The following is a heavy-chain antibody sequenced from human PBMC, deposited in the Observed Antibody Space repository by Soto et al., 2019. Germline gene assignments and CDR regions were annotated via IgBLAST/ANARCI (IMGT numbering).Heavy chain of an antibody. J-gene: IGHJ5*02. V-gene: IGHV4-34*01. CDR2: INHSGSA. CDR3: ARGRRVLRFLEWLSVRFDT. D-gene: IGHD3-3*01. Sequence: SETLSLTCAVYGGSFSGYYWSWIRQPPGKGLEWIGEINHSGSANYNPSLKGRVTISVDTSKNQFSLKLSSVTAADTAVYYCARGRRVLRFLEWLSVRFDTWGQGTLVTVSS. CDR1: GGSFSGYY.